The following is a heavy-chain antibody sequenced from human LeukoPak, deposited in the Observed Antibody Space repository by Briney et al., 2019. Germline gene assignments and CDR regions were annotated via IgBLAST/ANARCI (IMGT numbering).Heavy chain of an antibody. CDR2: INPSGGNT. V-gene: IGHV1-46*01. CDR1: GYTFSNYY. D-gene: IGHD5-24*01. CDR3: ARVRDGYNDAYDM. Sequence: GASVKVSCKTSGYTFSNYYMHWVRQAPGQGLEWMGIINPSGGNTNYAQNFQGRVTMTRDTSTSTVYMELSSLRSEDTAVYYCARVRDGYNDAYDMWGQGTMVTVSS. J-gene: IGHJ3*02.